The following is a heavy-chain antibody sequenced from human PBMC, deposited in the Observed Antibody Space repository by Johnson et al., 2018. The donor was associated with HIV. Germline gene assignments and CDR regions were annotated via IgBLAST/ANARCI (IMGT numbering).Heavy chain of an antibody. J-gene: IGHJ3*02. CDR1: GFSVSSNF. Sequence: VPLVESGGGLVQPGGSLRLSCAAHGFSVSSNFMSWVRQAPWKGLERVAIISYDGSRKYYADSVKGRFTISRDNSKNTLYLQMNSLRAEDTAVYYCAREATGSSYAFDIWGQGTMVTVSS. CDR3: AREATGSSYAFDI. CDR2: ISYDGSRK. V-gene: IGHV3-30*14. D-gene: IGHD6-6*01.